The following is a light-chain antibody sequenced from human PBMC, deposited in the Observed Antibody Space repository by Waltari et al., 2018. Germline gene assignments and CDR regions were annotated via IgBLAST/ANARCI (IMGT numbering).Light chain of an antibody. CDR3: ISYTTSNTWV. Sequence: QSALPQPASVSGSPGQSITISCTGSSSDVGGYNYVSWYQQHQGKAPKLMTYHVSERPSGVSNRFSGSKSGNTASLTISGLQAEDEADYYCISYTTSNTWVFGGGTKLTVL. CDR1: SSDVGGYNY. J-gene: IGLJ3*02. CDR2: HVS. V-gene: IGLV2-14*01.